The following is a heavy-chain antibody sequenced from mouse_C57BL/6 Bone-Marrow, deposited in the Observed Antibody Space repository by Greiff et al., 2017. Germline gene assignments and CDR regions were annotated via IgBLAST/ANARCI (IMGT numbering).Heavy chain of an antibody. J-gene: IGHJ2*01. CDR1: GYTFTSYW. CDR2: IYPGSGST. V-gene: IGHV1-55*01. Sequence: VQLQQPGAELVKPGASVKMSCKASGYTFTSYWITWVKQRPGQGLEWIGDIYPGSGSTNYNEKFKSKATLTVDTSSSTAYMQLSSLTSEDSAVDYCARGRESPDYFDYWGQGTTLTVSS. CDR3: ARGRESPDYFDY.